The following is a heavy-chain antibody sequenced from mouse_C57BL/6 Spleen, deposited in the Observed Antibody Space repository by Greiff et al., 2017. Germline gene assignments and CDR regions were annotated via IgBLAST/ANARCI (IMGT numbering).Heavy chain of an antibody. J-gene: IGHJ4*01. Sequence: QVQLQQSGAELERPGASVKMSCKASGYTFTSYTMHWVKQRPGQGLEWIGYINPSSGYTKYNQKFKDKATLTADKSSSTAYMQLSSLTSEDSAVYYCARGDYGSGDYAMDYWGQGTSVTVSS. V-gene: IGHV1-4*01. CDR3: ARGDYGSGDYAMDY. CDR1: GYTFTSYT. D-gene: IGHD1-1*01. CDR2: INPSSGYT.